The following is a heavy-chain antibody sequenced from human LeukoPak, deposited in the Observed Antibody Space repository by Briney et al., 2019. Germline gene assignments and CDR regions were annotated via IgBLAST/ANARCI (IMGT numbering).Heavy chain of an antibody. CDR1: GGSISGYY. D-gene: IGHD1-26*01. J-gene: IGHJ3*02. V-gene: IGHV4-59*01. CDR3: AREGARWEPSFSAFDT. CDR2: IYYSGST. Sequence: PSETLSLTCTVSGGSISGYYWSWIRQPPGKGLEWIGYIYYSGSTSYNPSLKSRVTISVDTSKNQFSLKLSSVTAADTAVYYCAREGARWEPSFSAFDTWGQGTMVTVSS.